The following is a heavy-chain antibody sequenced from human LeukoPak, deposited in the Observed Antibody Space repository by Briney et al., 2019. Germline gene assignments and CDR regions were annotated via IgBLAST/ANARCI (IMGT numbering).Heavy chain of an antibody. V-gene: IGHV3-66*01. D-gene: IGHD4-17*01. Sequence: PGRSLRLSCAASGFTLSSYGMHWVRQAPGKGLECVSYIRSDASTSYADSVKGRFTISRDDSKNTVYLQMNSLRVDDTGVYFCTRRRAGYGEGEFDYWGQGALVTVSS. CDR3: TRRRAGYGEGEFDY. CDR1: GFTLSSYG. J-gene: IGHJ4*02. CDR2: IRSDAST.